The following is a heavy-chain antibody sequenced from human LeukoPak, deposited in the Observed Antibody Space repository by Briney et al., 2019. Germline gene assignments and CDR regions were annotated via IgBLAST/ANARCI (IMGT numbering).Heavy chain of an antibody. V-gene: IGHV1-2*06. D-gene: IGHD6-13*01. Sequence: ASVKVSCKASGYTFTGYYMHWVRQAPGQGLEWMGRINPNSGGTNYAQEFQGRVTMTRDTSISTAYMELSRLRSDDTAVYYCASVYSSSGSGDYWGQGTLVTVSS. CDR1: GYTFTGYY. J-gene: IGHJ4*02. CDR2: INPNSGGT. CDR3: ASVYSSSGSGDY.